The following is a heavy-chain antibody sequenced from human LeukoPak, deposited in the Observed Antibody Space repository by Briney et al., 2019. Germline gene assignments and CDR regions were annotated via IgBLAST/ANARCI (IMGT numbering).Heavy chain of an antibody. CDR1: GYSISSGYY. J-gene: IGHJ4*02. CDR2: IYHSGST. CDR3: ARETRLFDY. Sequence: PSETLSLTCTVSGYSISSGYYWGWIRQPPGRGLEWIGSIYHSGSTYYNPSLKSRVTISVDTSKNQFSLKLSSVTAADTAVYYCARETRLFDYWGQGTLVTVSS. D-gene: IGHD6-25*01. V-gene: IGHV4-38-2*02.